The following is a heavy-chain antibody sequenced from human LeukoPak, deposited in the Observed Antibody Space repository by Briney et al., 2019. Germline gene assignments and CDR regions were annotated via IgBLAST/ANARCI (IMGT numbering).Heavy chain of an antibody. CDR1: GFTLSSYW. CDR2: INSDGSST. D-gene: IGHD5/OR15-5a*01. CDR3: ASWSRIYGMDV. V-gene: IGHV3-74*01. Sequence: GGSLRLSWAASGFTLSSYWMHWVRQAPGKGLMWVSRINSDGSSTNYADSVKGRFTISRDKAKNTVYLQMNSLRAEDTAVYYCASWSRIYGMDVWGQGTTVTVSS. J-gene: IGHJ6*02.